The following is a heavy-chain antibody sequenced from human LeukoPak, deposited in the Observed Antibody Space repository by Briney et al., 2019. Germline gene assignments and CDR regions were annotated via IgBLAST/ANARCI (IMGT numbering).Heavy chain of an antibody. J-gene: IGHJ1*01. CDR2: IKQDGSEK. D-gene: IGHD3-10*01. CDR3: ARDYYYGSGA. V-gene: IGHV3-7*01. Sequence: GRSLRLSCAASGFTFSNFGMHWVRQAPGQGLEWVANIKQDGSEKYYVDSVKGRFTISRDNAKNSLYLQMNSLRVEDTAVYYCARDYYYGSGAWGQGTLVTVSS. CDR1: GFTFSNFG.